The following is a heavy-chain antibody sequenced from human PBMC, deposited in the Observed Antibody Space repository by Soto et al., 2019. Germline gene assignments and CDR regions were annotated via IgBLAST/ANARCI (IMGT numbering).Heavy chain of an antibody. Sequence: ASVKVSCKASGYTFTGYYMHWVRQAPGQGIEWMGWINPISGGTNYAQKFQGWVTMTRDTSISTAYMELSRLRSDDTAVYYCARATLYCTNGVCYPRTPNYYGMDVWGQGTTVTVSS. CDR3: ARATLYCTNGVCYPRTPNYYGMDV. D-gene: IGHD2-8*01. J-gene: IGHJ6*02. CDR1: GYTFTGYY. CDR2: INPISGGT. V-gene: IGHV1-2*04.